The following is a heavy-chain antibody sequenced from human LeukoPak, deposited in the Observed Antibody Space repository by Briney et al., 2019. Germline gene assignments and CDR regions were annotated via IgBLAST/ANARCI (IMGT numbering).Heavy chain of an antibody. CDR1: GGSISSYY. J-gene: IGHJ4*02. V-gene: IGHV4-4*07. Sequence: SVTLSLTCTVSGGSISSYYWSWIRQPAGKGLEWIGRIYTSGSTNYNPSLKSRVTMSVDTSKNQFSLKLSSVTAADTAVYYCARDGTTVVTFDYWGQGTLVTVSS. CDR3: ARDGTTVVTFDY. D-gene: IGHD4-23*01. CDR2: IYTSGST.